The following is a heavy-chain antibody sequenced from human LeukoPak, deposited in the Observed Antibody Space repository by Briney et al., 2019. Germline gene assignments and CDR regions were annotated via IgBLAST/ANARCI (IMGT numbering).Heavy chain of an antibody. Sequence: GASVKVSCKASGGTFSSYAISWVRQAPGQGLEWMGGIIPIFGTANYAQKFQGRVTITADESTSTAYMELSSLRSEDKAVYYCARGPLWFGELLGIDYWGQGTLVTVSS. D-gene: IGHD3-10*01. V-gene: IGHV1-69*13. CDR1: GGTFSSYA. CDR3: ARGPLWFGELLGIDY. CDR2: IIPIFGTA. J-gene: IGHJ4*02.